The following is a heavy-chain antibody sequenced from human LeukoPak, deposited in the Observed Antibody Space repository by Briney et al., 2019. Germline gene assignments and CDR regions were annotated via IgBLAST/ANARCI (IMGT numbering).Heavy chain of an antibody. J-gene: IGHJ6*02. Sequence: ASVKVSCKASGYTFTSYYMHWVRQAPGQGLEWMGIINPSGGSTSYAQKFQGRVTMTRDTSTSTVYMELSSLRSEDTAVYYCARALYCSSTSCHYGMDVWGQGTTVTVSS. CDR1: GYTFTSYY. D-gene: IGHD2-2*01. CDR3: ARALYCSSTSCHYGMDV. CDR2: INPSGGST. V-gene: IGHV1-46*01.